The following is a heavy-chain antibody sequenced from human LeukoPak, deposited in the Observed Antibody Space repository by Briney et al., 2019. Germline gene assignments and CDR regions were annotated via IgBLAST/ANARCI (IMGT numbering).Heavy chain of an antibody. J-gene: IGHJ6*02. CDR2: ISYGGSNK. V-gene: IGHV3-30*18. CDR1: GFTFSSYG. Sequence: GRSLRLSCAAPGFTFSSYGMHWVRQAPGKGLEWVAVISYGGSNKYYADSVKGRFTISRDNSKNTLYLQMNSLRAEDTAVYYCAKSPRDYYYYGMDVWGQGTTVTVSS. CDR3: AKSPRDYYYYGMDV.